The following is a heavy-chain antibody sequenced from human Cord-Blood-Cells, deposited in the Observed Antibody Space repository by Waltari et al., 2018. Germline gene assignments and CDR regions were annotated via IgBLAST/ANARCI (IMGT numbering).Heavy chain of an antibody. CDR3: AARDN. V-gene: IGHV4-34*01. CDR2: INHSGST. CDR1: GGSFSGYY. J-gene: IGHJ4*02. Sequence: QVQLQQWGAGLLKPSETLSLTCAVYGGSFSGYYWSWIRQPPGKGLEWMGEINHSGSTNYNPSLKSRVTISVYTSKNQFSLKLSAVTAADTVVYYCAARDNWGQGTLVTVSS.